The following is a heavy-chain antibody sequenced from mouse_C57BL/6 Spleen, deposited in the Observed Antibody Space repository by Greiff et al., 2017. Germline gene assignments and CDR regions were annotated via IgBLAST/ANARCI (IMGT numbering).Heavy chain of an antibody. V-gene: IGHV1-53*01. D-gene: IGHD1-1*01. Sequence: VQLQQPGTELVKPGASVKLSCKASGYTFTSYWMHWVKQRPGQGLEWIGNINPRNGGTNYNEKFKSKATLTVDKSSSTAYMQLSSLTSEDSAVYYCARTPNYYGSPAWFAYWGQGTLVTVSA. CDR3: ARTPNYYGSPAWFAY. CDR2: INPRNGGT. J-gene: IGHJ3*01. CDR1: GYTFTSYW.